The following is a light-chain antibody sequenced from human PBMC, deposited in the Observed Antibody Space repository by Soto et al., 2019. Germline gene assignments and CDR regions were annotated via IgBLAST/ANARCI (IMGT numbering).Light chain of an antibody. CDR2: GAS. V-gene: IGKV3-15*01. J-gene: IGKJ1*01. CDR3: QQYNNWPFF. Sequence: EIVMTQSPATLSVSPGERATLSCRASQSVSSNLAWYQQKPGQAPRLLIYGASTRATGIPARFSGSGSGTEFTLTISSPQSEDFAVYFCQQYNNWPFFFGQGTKVEIK. CDR1: QSVSSN.